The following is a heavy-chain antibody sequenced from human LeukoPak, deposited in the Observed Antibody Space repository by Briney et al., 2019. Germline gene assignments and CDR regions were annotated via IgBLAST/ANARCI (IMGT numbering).Heavy chain of an antibody. D-gene: IGHD4-11*01. CDR1: GFTLSSYA. CDR2: ISGSGGST. CDR3: AKDPDYSTDYYGMDV. Sequence: GGSLRLSCAASGFTLSSYAMSWIRQAPGKGLEWVSAISGSGGSTYYADSVKGRFTISRDNSKNTLYLQMNSLRAEDTAVYYCAKDPDYSTDYYGMDVWGQGTTVTVSS. J-gene: IGHJ6*02. V-gene: IGHV3-23*01.